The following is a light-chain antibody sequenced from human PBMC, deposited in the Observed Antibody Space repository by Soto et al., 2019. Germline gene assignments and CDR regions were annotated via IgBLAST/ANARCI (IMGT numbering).Light chain of an antibody. J-gene: IGLJ2*01. Sequence: QSALTQPASVSGSPGQSITISCTGSSSDVGGYNYVSWYQQHHPGKAPKLMIYDVSNRLSGVSNRFSGSKSGNTASLTISGLQAEDEADYYCSSYTTSSTVVFGGGTKVTVL. CDR3: SSYTTSSTVV. CDR1: SSDVGGYNY. V-gene: IGLV2-14*03. CDR2: DVS.